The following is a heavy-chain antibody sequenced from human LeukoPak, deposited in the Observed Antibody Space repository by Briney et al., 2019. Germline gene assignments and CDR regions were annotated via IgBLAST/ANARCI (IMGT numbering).Heavy chain of an antibody. Sequence: GGSLRLSCAASGFTFSDYYMSWIRQAPGKGLEWVSYISSSGSTIYYADSVKGRFTISRDNAKNSLYLQMNSLRAEDTAVYYCARDGCSSTSCYTDWFDPWGQGTLVTVSS. J-gene: IGHJ5*02. V-gene: IGHV3-11*01. CDR3: ARDGCSSTSCYTDWFDP. D-gene: IGHD2-2*02. CDR1: GFTFSDYY. CDR2: ISSSGSTI.